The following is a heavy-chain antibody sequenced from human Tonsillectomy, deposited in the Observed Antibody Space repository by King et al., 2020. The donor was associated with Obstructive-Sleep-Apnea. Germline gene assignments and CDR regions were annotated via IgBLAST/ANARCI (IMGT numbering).Heavy chain of an antibody. V-gene: IGHV4-59*08. CDR3: ARRRAATGTRGGNYFDS. D-gene: IGHD6-13*01. Sequence: PLQESGPGLVKPSETLSLTCSVSGGSITSDYWSWIRQPPGKGLEWIGNIHHSGNTLYNPSLKSRVTMSLDTSKNQFSLKVNSLTAADTASYYCARRRAATGTRGGNYFDSWGQGVLVTVSS. CDR1: GGSITSDY. J-gene: IGHJ4*02. CDR2: IHHSGNT.